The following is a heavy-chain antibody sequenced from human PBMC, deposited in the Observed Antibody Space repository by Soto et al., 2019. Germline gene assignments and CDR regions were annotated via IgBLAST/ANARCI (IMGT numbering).Heavy chain of an antibody. J-gene: IGHJ4*02. CDR2: ISYSGNT. CDR3: ARGKRALAMFFDY. V-gene: IGHV4-31*11. CDR1: GGSITSGAYF. Sequence: QVQLQGSGPGLVKPSQTLSLTCANTGGSITSGAYFWTWIRQLPGKGLEWIGHISYSGNTDYKPSLQGRVTLSRDTSKNQFSLTVSAGAAADTAVYYCARGKRALAMFFDYWGQGNLGTVSS. D-gene: IGHD3-10*02.